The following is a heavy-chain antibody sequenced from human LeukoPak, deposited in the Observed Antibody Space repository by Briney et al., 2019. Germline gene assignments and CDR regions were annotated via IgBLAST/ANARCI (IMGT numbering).Heavy chain of an antibody. V-gene: IGHV3-64*01. D-gene: IGHD6-19*01. J-gene: IGHJ4*02. CDR1: GFSFSAHI. CDR2: IRSDGSST. Sequence: GGSLRLSCVASGFSFSAHIMHWVRQAPGKGLEYVSAIRSDGSSTFYPNSVKGRFTISRDNSKSTLYLQMGSLRAEDTAVYYCTRRYGGHSGWAGYHDSWGQGTLVTVSS. CDR3: TRRYGGHSGWAGYHDS.